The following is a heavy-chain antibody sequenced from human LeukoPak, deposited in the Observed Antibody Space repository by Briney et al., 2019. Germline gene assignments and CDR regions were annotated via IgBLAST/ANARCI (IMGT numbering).Heavy chain of an antibody. J-gene: IGHJ4*02. V-gene: IGHV3-21*01. Sequence: GGSLRLSCAASGFTFSSYSMNWVRQAPGKGLEWVSSISSSSSYIYYTDSVKGRFTISRDNAKNTLYLQMNSLRAEDTAVYYCARQPDYGDYVSLDYWGQGTLVTVSS. CDR3: ARQPDYGDYVSLDY. D-gene: IGHD4-17*01. CDR1: GFTFSSYS. CDR2: ISSSSSYI.